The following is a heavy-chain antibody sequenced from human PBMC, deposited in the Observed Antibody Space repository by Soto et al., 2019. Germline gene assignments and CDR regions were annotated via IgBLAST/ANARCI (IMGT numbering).Heavy chain of an antibody. CDR1: GGTFSSYA. Sequence: QVQLVQSGAEVKKPGSSVKVSCKASGGTFSSYAISWVRQAPGQGLEWMGGIIPIFGTANYAQKFQGRVTITADESTSTAYMELSSLRSEDTAVYYCATSPYCSSTSCYTDYYGMDVWGQGTTVTVSS. D-gene: IGHD2-2*02. V-gene: IGHV1-69*01. CDR3: ATSPYCSSTSCYTDYYGMDV. J-gene: IGHJ6*02. CDR2: IIPIFGTA.